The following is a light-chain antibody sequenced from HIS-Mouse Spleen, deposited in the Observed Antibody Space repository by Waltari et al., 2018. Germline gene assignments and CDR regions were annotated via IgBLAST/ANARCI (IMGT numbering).Light chain of an antibody. CDR1: ALPTQY. Sequence: SYALTHPPSVSVSPGQTARITCSGDALPTQYAYWYQQKSGQAPVLVIYEDSKRPSGIPERFSGSSSGTMATLTISGAQVEDEADYYCYSTDSSGNHRVFGGGTKLTV. V-gene: IGLV3-10*01. J-gene: IGLJ2*01. CDR2: EDS. CDR3: YSTDSSGNHRV.